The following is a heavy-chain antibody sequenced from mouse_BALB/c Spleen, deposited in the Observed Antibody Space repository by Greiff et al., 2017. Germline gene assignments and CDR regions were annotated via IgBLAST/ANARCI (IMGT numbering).Heavy chain of an antibody. V-gene: IGHV5-6-5*01. CDR1: GFTFSSYA. CDR2: ISSGGST. Sequence: EVQGVESGGGLVKPGGSLKLSCAASGFTFSSYAMSWVRQTPEKRLEWVASISSGGSTYYPDSVKGRFTISRDNARNILYLQMSSLRSEDTAMYYCARETYLYYFDYWGQGTTLTVSS. D-gene: IGHD5-1-1*01. J-gene: IGHJ2*01. CDR3: ARETYLYYFDY.